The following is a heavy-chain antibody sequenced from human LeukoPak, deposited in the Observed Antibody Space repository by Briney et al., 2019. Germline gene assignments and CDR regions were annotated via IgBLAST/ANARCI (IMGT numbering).Heavy chain of an antibody. CDR3: ARGPTVQEDLDY. V-gene: IGHV3-66*01. Sequence: GGSLRLSCAASGFTFSTYAMSWVRQAPGKGLEWVSVIYSGGSTYYADSVKGRFTISRDISKNTLYLQMNSLRAEDTAMYYCARGPTVQEDLDYWGQGTLVTVSS. J-gene: IGHJ4*02. CDR2: IYSGGST. CDR1: GFTFSTYA.